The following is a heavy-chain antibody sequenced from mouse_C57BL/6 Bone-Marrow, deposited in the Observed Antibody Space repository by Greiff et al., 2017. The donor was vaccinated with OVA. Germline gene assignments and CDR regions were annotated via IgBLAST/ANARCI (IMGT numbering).Heavy chain of an antibody. J-gene: IGHJ3*01. Sequence: EVMLVESGGGLVKPGGSLKLSCAASGFTFSSYAMSWVRQTPEKRLEWVATISDGGSYTYYPDNVKGRFTISRDNAKNNLYLQMSHLKSEDTAMYYCARGGGAWFAYWGQGTLVTVSA. D-gene: IGHD1-1*02. CDR1: GFTFSSYA. CDR3: ARGGGAWFAY. V-gene: IGHV5-4*03. CDR2: ISDGGSYT.